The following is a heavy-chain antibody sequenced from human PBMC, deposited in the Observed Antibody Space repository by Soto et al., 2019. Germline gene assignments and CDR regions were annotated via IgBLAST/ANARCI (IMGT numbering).Heavy chain of an antibody. CDR1: GFTVSSNY. D-gene: IGHD3-10*01. CDR3: ARGGGMGFGEEMDV. V-gene: IGHV3-53*01. Sequence: EVQLVESGGGLIQPGGSLRLSCAASGFTVSSNYMSWVRQAPGKGLEWVSVIYSGGSTYYADSVKGRFTISRDNSKNTLYRQMNSLRAEDTAVYYCARGGGMGFGEEMDVWGQGTTVTVSS. J-gene: IGHJ6*02. CDR2: IYSGGST.